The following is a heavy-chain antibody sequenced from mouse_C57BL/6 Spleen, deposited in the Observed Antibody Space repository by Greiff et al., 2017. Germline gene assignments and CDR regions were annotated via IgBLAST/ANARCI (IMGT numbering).Heavy chain of an antibody. CDR2: ISSGGDYI. V-gene: IGHV5-9-1*02. J-gene: IGHJ4*01. Sequence: EVKLMESGEGLVKPGGSLTLSCAASGFTFSSYAMSWVRQTPEKRLEWVAYISSGGDYIYYADTVKGRFTISRDNARNTLYLQMSSLKSEDTAMXYCTRDWYYGSKDARDNWGQGTSVTVSS. D-gene: IGHD1-1*01. CDR3: TRDWYYGSKDARDN. CDR1: GFTFSSYA.